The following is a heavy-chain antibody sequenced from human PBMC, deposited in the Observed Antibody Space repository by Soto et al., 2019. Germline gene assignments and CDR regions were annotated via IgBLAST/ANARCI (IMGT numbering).Heavy chain of an antibody. J-gene: IGHJ4*02. D-gene: IGHD6-19*01. CDR2: IYYSEST. Sequence: SETLSLTCTVSGGSISSYYWSWIRQPPGKGLEWIGYIYYSESTNYNPSLKSRVIISVDTSKNQFSLRLSSVTAADTAVYYCARAGGLGAVAVDYWGQGTLVTVSS. CDR1: GGSISSYY. CDR3: ARAGGLGAVAVDY. V-gene: IGHV4-59*01.